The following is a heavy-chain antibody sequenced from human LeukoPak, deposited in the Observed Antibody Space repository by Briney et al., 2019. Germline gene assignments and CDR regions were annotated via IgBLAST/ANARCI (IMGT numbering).Heavy chain of an antibody. D-gene: IGHD6-19*01. J-gene: IGHJ4*02. CDR1: GFTFSSYE. V-gene: IGHV3-48*03. CDR2: ISSSGRTI. CDR3: ARAYSSAWYGGY. Sequence: QPGGSLRLSCAASGFTFSSYEMNWVRQAPGKGLEGGSYISSSGRTINYADSVKGRFTIYRDNAKNSLYLQMSSLRVEDTAVYYCARAYSSAWYGGYWGQGALVTVSS.